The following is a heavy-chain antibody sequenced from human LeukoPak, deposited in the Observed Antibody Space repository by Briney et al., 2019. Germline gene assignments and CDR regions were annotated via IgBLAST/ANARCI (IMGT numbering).Heavy chain of an antibody. CDR2: IIPIFGTA. Sequence: SVKVSCKASGGTFSSYAISWVRQAPGQGLEWMGGIIPIFGTANYAQKFQGRVTITTDESTSTAYMELSSLRSEDTAVYYCARDPKQWLNFDYWGQGTLVTVSS. D-gene: IGHD6-19*01. J-gene: IGHJ4*02. V-gene: IGHV1-69*05. CDR1: GGTFSSYA. CDR3: ARDPKQWLNFDY.